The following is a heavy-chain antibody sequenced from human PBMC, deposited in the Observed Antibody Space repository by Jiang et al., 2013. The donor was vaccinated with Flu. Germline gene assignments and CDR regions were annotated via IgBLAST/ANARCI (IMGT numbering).Heavy chain of an antibody. Sequence: PTQTLTLTCTFSGFSFSTSGWVWAGSVSPQERPWEWLALIYWDDDKTYSPSLKSRLTITKDTSKKQVVLTMTNMDPVDTATYYCAHRHGLWGSGYPFDYWGQGTLVTVSS. V-gene: IGHV2-5*02. D-gene: IGHD3-22*01. CDR3: AHRHGLWGSGYPFDY. CDR1: GFSFSTSGWV. CDR2: IYWDDDK. J-gene: IGHJ4*02.